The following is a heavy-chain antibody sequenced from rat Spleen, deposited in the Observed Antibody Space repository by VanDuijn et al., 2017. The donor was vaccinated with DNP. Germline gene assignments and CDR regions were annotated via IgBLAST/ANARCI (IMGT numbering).Heavy chain of an antibody. Sequence: EVQLVESGGGLVQPGRSLKLSCAASGFTFSAYYVAWVRQAPAKGLEWVASISYDGGSTYYGDSVKGRFTISRDNAKSTLYLQMNSLRSEDMATYYCVRWNSGHFDYWGQGVMVTVSS. D-gene: IGHD4-3*01. CDR2: ISYDGGST. V-gene: IGHV5-22*01. CDR1: GFTFSAYY. J-gene: IGHJ2*01. CDR3: VRWNSGHFDY.